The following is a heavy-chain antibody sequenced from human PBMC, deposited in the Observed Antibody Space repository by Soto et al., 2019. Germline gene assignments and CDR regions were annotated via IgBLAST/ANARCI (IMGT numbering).Heavy chain of an antibody. CDR3: ARRKTYFDY. Sequence: EESLKISCKGFGDSFTSYWIAWVRQMTGKGLEWMGISYPDDSDTRYSPSFQGQVTISADKSLNTAYLQWSSLKASDTAMYYCARRKTYFDYWGQGTLVTVSS. CDR2: SYPDDSDT. CDR1: GDSFTSYW. V-gene: IGHV5-51*01. J-gene: IGHJ4*02.